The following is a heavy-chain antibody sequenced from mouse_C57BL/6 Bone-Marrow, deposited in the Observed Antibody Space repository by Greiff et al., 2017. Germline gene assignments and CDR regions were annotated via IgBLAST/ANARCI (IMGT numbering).Heavy chain of an antibody. CDR1: GYTFTDYN. V-gene: IGHV1-18*01. J-gene: IGHJ1*03. Sequence: VQLQQSGPELVKPGASVKIPCKASGYTFTDYNMDWVKQSHGKSLEWIGDINPNNGGTIYNQKFKGKATLTVDKSSSTAYMELRSLTSEDTAVYYCARRSGRGPYWYFDVWGTGTTVTVSS. CDR2: INPNNGGT. CDR3: ARRSGRGPYWYFDV. D-gene: IGHD1-1*01.